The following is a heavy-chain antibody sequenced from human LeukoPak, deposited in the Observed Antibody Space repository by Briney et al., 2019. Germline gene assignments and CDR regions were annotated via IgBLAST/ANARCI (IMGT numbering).Heavy chain of an antibody. D-gene: IGHD2-15*01. CDR2: ISYDGSNK. V-gene: IGHV3-30-3*01. CDR1: GFTFSSYA. Sequence: GGSLRLSCAASGFTFSSYAMHWVRQAPGKGLEWVAVISYDGSNKYYADSVKGRFTISRDNSKNTLYLQMNSLRAEDTAVYYCARDRKGTPDYWSQGTLVTVSS. CDR3: ARDRKGTPDY. J-gene: IGHJ4*02.